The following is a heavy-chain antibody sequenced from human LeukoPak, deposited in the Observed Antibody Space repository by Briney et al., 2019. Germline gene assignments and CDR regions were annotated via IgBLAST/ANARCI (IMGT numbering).Heavy chain of an antibody. CDR2: IHGDGSSP. CDR3: ARDGSLPDY. V-gene: IGHV3-74*01. D-gene: IGHD1-1*01. Sequence: PGGSLGLSCAASGFTFSHYWMHWVRQVPGKGLVWVSRIHGDGSSPIYADSVKGRFTISRDNAKNTLYLQMNSLGVEDGGIYYCARDGSLPDYWGQGTLVTVSS. CDR1: GFTFSHYW. J-gene: IGHJ4*02.